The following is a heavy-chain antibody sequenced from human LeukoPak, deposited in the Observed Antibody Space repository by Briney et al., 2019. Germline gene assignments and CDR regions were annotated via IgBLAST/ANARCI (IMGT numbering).Heavy chain of an antibody. Sequence: SETLPLTCTVSGGSISSSSYYWGWIRQPPGKGLEWIGSIYYSGSTYYNPSLKSRVTISVDTSKNQFSLKLSSVTAADTAVYYCASWLGSSSSPAIDYWGQGTLVTVSS. CDR1: GGSISSSSYY. D-gene: IGHD6-13*01. CDR2: IYYSGST. V-gene: IGHV4-39*07. J-gene: IGHJ4*02. CDR3: ASWLGSSSSPAIDY.